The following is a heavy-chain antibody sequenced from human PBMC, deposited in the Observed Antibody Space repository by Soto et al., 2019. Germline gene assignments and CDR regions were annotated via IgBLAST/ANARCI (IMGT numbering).Heavy chain of an antibody. CDR1: GGSISSYY. D-gene: IGHD3-10*01. J-gene: IGHJ3*02. V-gene: IGHV4-59*08. CDR2: IYYSGST. CDR3: ARRYGSCFDI. Sequence: TSETLSLTCTVSGGSISSYYWSWIRQPPGKGLEWIGYIYYSGSTKYNPSIKSRITISVDTSKNQFSLKLSSVTAADTAVYYCARRYGSCFDIWGQGTMVTVSS.